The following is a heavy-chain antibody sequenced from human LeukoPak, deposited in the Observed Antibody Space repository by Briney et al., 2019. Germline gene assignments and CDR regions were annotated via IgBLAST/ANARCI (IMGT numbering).Heavy chain of an antibody. J-gene: IGHJ4*02. V-gene: IGHV3-7*01. CDR3: ARDGSGWSVY. CDR2: INQDGSEK. D-gene: IGHD6-19*01. Sequence: PGGSLRLSCAASGFTFSNYWMSWVRQAPGKGLEWVININQDGSEKYYMDSVKGRFSISRDNAKNSLYLQMNSLRAEDTAVYYCARDGSGWSVYWGQGTLVTVSS. CDR1: GFTFSNYW.